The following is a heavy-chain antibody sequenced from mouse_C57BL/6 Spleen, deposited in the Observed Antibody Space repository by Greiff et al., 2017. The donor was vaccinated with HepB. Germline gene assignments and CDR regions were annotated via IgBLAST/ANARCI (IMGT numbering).Heavy chain of an antibody. V-gene: IGHV1-55*01. J-gene: IGHJ2*01. CDR3: ARGEATVPNWDRDFDY. D-gene: IGHD4-1*02. CDR1: GYTFTSYW. CDR2: IFPGSGST. Sequence: QVQLQQPGAELVKPGASVKMSCKASGYTFTSYWITWVKQRPGQGLEWIGDIFPGSGSTNYNEKFKSKATLTVDTSSSTAYMQLSSLTSEDSAVYYCARGEATVPNWDRDFDYWGQGTTLTVSS.